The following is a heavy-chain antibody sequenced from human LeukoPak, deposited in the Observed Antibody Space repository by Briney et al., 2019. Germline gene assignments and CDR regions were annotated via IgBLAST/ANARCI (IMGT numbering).Heavy chain of an antibody. J-gene: IGHJ4*02. CDR1: GGSISSYY. CDR3: ARGLYSGSYMDYFDY. V-gene: IGHV4-59*01. Sequence: PSETLSLTYTVSGGSISSYYWSWIRQPPGKGLEWIGYIYYSGSTNYNPSLKSRVTISVDTSKNQFSLKLSSVTAADTAVYYCARGLYSGSYMDYFDYWGQGTLVTVSS. CDR2: IYYSGST. D-gene: IGHD1-26*01.